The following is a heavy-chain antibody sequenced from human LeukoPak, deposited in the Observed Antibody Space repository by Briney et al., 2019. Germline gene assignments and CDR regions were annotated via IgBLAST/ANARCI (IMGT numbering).Heavy chain of an antibody. D-gene: IGHD3-10*02. V-gene: IGHV3-7*03. CDR2: INQDGSEK. CDR1: GFTFSSYW. Sequence: GGSLRLSCAVSGFTFSSYWMTWVRQAPGKGLEWVANINQDGSEKNYIDSVKGRFTISRDNAKNSLYLQMNSLRAEDTALYYCAKDMSPRSYYYGMDVWGQGTTVTVSS. J-gene: IGHJ6*02. CDR3: AKDMSPRSYYYGMDV.